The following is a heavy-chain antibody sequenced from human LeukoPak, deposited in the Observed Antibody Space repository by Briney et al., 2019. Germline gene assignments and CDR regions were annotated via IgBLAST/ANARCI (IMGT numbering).Heavy chain of an antibody. J-gene: IGHJ6*02. CDR2: INPDGSQK. Sequence: GGSLRLSCAASGFTFDDYAMHWVRQAPGKGLERVAKINPDGSQKYYLDSVRGRFTISRDNSKNTLYLQMNSLRADDTAVYYCAREAVMPVAPVKIGTSDRPLYEYYGLDVWGQGTTVTVS. D-gene: IGHD1/OR15-1a*01. V-gene: IGHV3-7*03. CDR1: GFTFDDYA. CDR3: AREAVMPVAPVKIGTSDRPLYEYYGLDV.